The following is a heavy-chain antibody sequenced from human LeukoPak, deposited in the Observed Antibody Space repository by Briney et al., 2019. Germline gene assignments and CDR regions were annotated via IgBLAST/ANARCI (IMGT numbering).Heavy chain of an antibody. Sequence: PGGSLRLSCAASGFTFSSYAMSWVRQAPGKGLEWVSGISGSGGSTYYADSVKGRFTISRDNSKNTLYLQMKSLRGEDTAVYYCAKHRGYSYGNYYDMHVWGQGTTVSVSS. CDR1: GFTFSSYA. D-gene: IGHD5-18*01. V-gene: IGHV3-23*01. J-gene: IGHJ6*02. CDR3: AKHRGYSYGNYYDMHV. CDR2: ISGSGGST.